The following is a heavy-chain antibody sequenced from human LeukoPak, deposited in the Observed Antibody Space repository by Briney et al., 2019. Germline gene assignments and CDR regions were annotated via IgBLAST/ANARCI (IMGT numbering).Heavy chain of an antibody. Sequence: PSETLSLTCSVFGGSVSSGSYYWSWIRQSPGKGLDWIGCIYYSGSINYNPSLRGRVAMSIDTSKNHFSLRLISVTAADTAIYYCARAPGIVGTTPFGNYWGRGTLVTVSS. CDR3: ARAPGIVGTTPFGNY. CDR2: IYYSGSI. CDR1: GGSVSSGSYY. J-gene: IGHJ4*02. D-gene: IGHD1-26*01. V-gene: IGHV4-61*03.